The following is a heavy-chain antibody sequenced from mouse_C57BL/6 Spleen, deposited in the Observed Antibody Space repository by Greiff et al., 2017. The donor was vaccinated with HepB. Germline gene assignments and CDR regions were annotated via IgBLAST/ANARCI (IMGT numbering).Heavy chain of an antibody. CDR3: ARYEIYYGSSWYFDV. D-gene: IGHD1-1*01. V-gene: IGHV2-9-1*01. J-gene: IGHJ1*03. Sequence: VKLVESGPGLVAPSQSLSITCTVSGFSLTSYAISWVRQPPGKGLEWLGVIWTGGGTNYNSALKSRLSISKDNSKSQVFLKMNSLQTDDTARYYCARYEIYYGSSWYFDVWGTGTTVTVSS. CDR2: IWTGGGT. CDR1: GFSLTSYA.